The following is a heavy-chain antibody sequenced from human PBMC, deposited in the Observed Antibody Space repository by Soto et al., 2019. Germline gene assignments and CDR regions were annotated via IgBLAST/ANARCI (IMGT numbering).Heavy chain of an antibody. V-gene: IGHV4-31*03. J-gene: IGHJ4*02. Sequence: PSETLSLTCTVSGGSIRSGGHYWSWIRQHPGKGLEWIGYVYYSGTTYYNPSLKSRVTISVDTSKNQFSLKLSSVTAADTAVYYCARSSYDSSDYYYFDYWGQGTQVTVSS. D-gene: IGHD3-22*01. CDR2: VYYSGTT. CDR3: ARSSYDSSDYYYFDY. CDR1: GGSIRSGGHY.